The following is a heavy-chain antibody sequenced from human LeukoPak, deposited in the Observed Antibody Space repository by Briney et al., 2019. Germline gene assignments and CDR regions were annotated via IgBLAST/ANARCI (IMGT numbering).Heavy chain of an antibody. J-gene: IGHJ4*02. CDR2: ISSSGSTI. V-gene: IGHV3-48*03. Sequence: GGSLRLSCAASGFTFSSYEMNWVRQAPGKGLEWVSYISSSGSTIYYADSVKGRFTISRDNAKNPLYLQMNRLRAEDTAVYYCARDTGEYSSSSGDRGYWGQGTLVTVSS. CDR1: GFTFSSYE. CDR3: ARDTGEYSSSSGDRGY. D-gene: IGHD6-6*01.